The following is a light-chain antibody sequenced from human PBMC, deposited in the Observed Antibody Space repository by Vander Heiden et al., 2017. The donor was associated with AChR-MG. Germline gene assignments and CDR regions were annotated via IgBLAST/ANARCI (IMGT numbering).Light chain of an antibody. CDR1: KLGEKY. CDR2: QYS. CDR3: QAWDSTDVV. J-gene: IGLJ2*01. Sequence: SYELTPPPSVSVSPGQAASITCSGDKLGEKYSCWYQQKPGPSHVLVIDQYSKRTEGSPERSSGSNSGNTATLTISGTQAMDEADYYCQAWDSTDVVFGGGTKLTVL. V-gene: IGLV3-1*01.